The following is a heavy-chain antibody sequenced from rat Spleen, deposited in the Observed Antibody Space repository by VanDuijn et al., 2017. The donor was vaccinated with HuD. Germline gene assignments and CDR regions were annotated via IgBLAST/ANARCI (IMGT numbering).Heavy chain of an antibody. CDR1: GFTFSDYN. J-gene: IGHJ2*01. D-gene: IGHD4-3*01. Sequence: EVQLVESDGGLVQPGRSLKLSCAASGFTFSDYNMAWVRQAPKKGLEWVATITYDGSITYYRDSVKGRFTISRDNTKSALYLQMDSLRSEDTATYYCARLGGGFDYWGQGVMVTVSS. CDR2: ITYDGSIT. V-gene: IGHV5-7*01. CDR3: ARLGGGFDY.